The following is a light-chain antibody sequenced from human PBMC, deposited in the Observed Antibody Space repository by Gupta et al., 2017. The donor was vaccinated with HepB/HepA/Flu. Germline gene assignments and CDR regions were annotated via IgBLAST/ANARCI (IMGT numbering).Light chain of an antibody. Sequence: EIVMTQSPATLSVSPGETATLSCRASQNINSDLAWYQQKPGQAPRLLISVASNRSTDLPARFSGSGSGTEFTLTISRLHSEDSAVYYCQQCESWPQAFGQGTKLEIK. CDR2: VAS. CDR3: QQCESWPQA. J-gene: IGKJ1*01. CDR1: QNINSD. V-gene: IGKV3-15*01.